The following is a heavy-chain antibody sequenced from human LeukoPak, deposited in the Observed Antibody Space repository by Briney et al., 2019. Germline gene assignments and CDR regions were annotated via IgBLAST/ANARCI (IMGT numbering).Heavy chain of an antibody. V-gene: IGHV3-11*01. CDR1: GFTFSGYY. Sequence: KAGGSLRLSCAASGFTFSGYYMSWIRQAPGKGLEGVSYISSSGSTIYYADSVKGRFTISRDNAKNTLYLQMNSLRAEDTAVYYCAKDPDYDILTGYYWGQGTLVTVSS. CDR2: ISSSGSTI. CDR3: AKDPDYDILTGYY. D-gene: IGHD3-9*01. J-gene: IGHJ4*02.